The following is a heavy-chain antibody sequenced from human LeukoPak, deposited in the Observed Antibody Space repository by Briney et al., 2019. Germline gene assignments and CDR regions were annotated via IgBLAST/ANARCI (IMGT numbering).Heavy chain of an antibody. Sequence: GGSLRLSCAASGFTFSSYAMSWVRQAPGKGLEWVSGITGSGGSTYYADSVKGRFTISRDNSKNTLYLQMNSLRAEDTAVYYCAKDPYASGWYYFRYWGQGTLVTVSS. J-gene: IGHJ4*02. CDR3: AKDPYASGWYYFRY. V-gene: IGHV3-23*01. CDR1: GFTFSSYA. D-gene: IGHD6-19*01. CDR2: ITGSGGST.